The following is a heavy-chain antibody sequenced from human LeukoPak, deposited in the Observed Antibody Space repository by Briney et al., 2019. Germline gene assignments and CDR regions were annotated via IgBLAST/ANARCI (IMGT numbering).Heavy chain of an antibody. CDR1: GFRFINFE. CDR3: ARGGPGHNWNIDY. J-gene: IGHJ4*02. V-gene: IGHV3-21*01. Sequence: GGSLRLSCEGSGFRFINFEMNWVRQAPGKGLEWVSCISSSSTYKYYADSVEGRFTISRDNAKNSLYLEMNSLRAEDTAVYYCARGGPGHNWNIDYWGQGTLVTVSS. CDR2: ISSSSTYK. D-gene: IGHD1-1*01.